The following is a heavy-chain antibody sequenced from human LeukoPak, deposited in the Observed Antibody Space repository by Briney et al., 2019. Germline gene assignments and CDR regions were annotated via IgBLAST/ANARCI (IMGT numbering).Heavy chain of an antibody. CDR1: GFTFDKYF. CDR2: ISGTSTYI. J-gene: IGHJ4*02. CDR3: ARSRSWTRDN. Sequence: GGSLRLSCATSGFTFDKYFIHWVRQAPGKGLDWVSSISGTSTYIDYADSVKGRFTISRDNAKNSLYLQMNSLRAEDTAVYYCARSRSWTRDNWGQGTLVTVSS. V-gene: IGHV3-21*01. D-gene: IGHD6-13*01.